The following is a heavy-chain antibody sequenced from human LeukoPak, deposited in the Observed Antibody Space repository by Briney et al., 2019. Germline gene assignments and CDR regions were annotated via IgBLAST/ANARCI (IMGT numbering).Heavy chain of an antibody. CDR1: GFTFSSYE. D-gene: IGHD3-10*01. V-gene: IGHV3-48*03. J-gene: IGHJ4*02. Sequence: TGGSLRLSRAASGFTFSSYEMNWVRQAPGKGLEWVSYISSSGSTIYYADSVKGRFTISRDNAKNSLYLQMNSLRAEDTAVYFCARNRSWFGTLDYWGQGTLVTVSS. CDR3: ARNRSWFGTLDY. CDR2: ISSSGSTI.